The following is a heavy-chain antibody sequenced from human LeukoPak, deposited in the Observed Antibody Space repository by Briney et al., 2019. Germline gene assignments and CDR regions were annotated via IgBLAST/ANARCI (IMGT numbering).Heavy chain of an antibody. Sequence: ASVKVSCKVSGYTFTDYYMHWVQQAPGKGLEWMGLVDPEDGETIYAEKFQGRVTITTDTSTDTAYMELSSLRSEDTAVYYCATDRMARGVFDYWGQGTLVTVSS. V-gene: IGHV1-69-2*01. CDR1: GYTFTDYY. J-gene: IGHJ4*02. CDR3: ATDRMARGVFDY. CDR2: VDPEDGET. D-gene: IGHD2-8*01.